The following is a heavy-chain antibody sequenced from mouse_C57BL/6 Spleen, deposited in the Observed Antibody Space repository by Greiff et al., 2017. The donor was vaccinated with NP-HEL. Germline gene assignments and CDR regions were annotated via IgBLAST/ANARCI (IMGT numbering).Heavy chain of an antibody. V-gene: IGHV5-6*01. D-gene: IGHD1-1*01. CDR1: GFTFSSYG. CDR2: ISSGGSYT. J-gene: IGHJ4*01. Sequence: VQLQQSGGDLVKPGGSLKLSCAASGFTFSSYGMSWVRQTPDKRLEWVATISSGGSYTYYPDSVKGRFTISRDNAKNTLYLQMSSLKSEDTAMYYCARHYYYGSRGYYAMDYWGQGTSVTVSS. CDR3: ARHYYYGSRGYYAMDY.